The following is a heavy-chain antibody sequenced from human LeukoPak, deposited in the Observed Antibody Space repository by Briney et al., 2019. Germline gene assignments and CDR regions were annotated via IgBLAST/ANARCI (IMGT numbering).Heavy chain of an antibody. CDR2: IYSGGDT. V-gene: IGHV3-53*01. CDR3: ATQRGIAAAVTHFDY. J-gene: IGHJ4*02. CDR1: GFTVSGNY. D-gene: IGHD6-13*01. Sequence: GGSLRLSCAASGFTVSGNYMSWVRQAPGKGPECVAVIYSGGDTYYADSVKGRFTISRDKSKNTLYLQMNSLRAEDTAVYYCATQRGIAAAVTHFDYWGQGTLVTVSS.